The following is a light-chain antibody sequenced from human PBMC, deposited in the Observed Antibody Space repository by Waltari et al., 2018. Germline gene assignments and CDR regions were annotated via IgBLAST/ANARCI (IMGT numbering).Light chain of an antibody. V-gene: IGLV2-14*01. J-gene: IGLJ1*01. CDR1: SSDVGGYNY. CDR3: SSYTSSSTLGV. Sequence: QSALTQPASVSGSPGQSITISCTGTSSDVGGYNYVSWYQQHPVKAPKLMIYEVSNRPSGVSNRFSGSNSGNTVSLTISGVQAEDEADYYGSSYTSSSTLGVFGTGTKVTVL. CDR2: EVS.